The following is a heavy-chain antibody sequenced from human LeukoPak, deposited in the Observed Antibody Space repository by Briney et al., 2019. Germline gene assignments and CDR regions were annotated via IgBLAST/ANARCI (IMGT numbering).Heavy chain of an antibody. CDR1: GGSISSYY. CDR3: ARRVNAVAGRSWAWFDP. D-gene: IGHD6-19*01. CDR2: IYYSGST. Sequence: SETLSLTCTVSGGSISSYYWSWIRQPPGKGLEWIGYIYYSGSTNYNPSLKSRVTISVDTSKNQFSLKLSSVTAADTAVYYCARRVNAVAGRSWAWFDPWGQGALVTVSS. J-gene: IGHJ5*02. V-gene: IGHV4-59*08.